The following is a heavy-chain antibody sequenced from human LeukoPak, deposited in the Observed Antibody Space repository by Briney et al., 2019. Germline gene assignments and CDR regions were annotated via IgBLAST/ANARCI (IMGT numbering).Heavy chain of an antibody. V-gene: IGHV4-4*07. CDR2: ISSSGNT. CDR1: GGSISSYY. Sequence: KPSETLSLTCTVSGGSISSYYWSWIRQPAGKALEWIGRISSSGNTHYNPSLKSRVTMSVDTSKNQFSLRLSSVTAADTAIYYCARAVAGTADFDFWGQGTLVTVSS. D-gene: IGHD6-19*01. J-gene: IGHJ4*02. CDR3: ARAVAGTADFDF.